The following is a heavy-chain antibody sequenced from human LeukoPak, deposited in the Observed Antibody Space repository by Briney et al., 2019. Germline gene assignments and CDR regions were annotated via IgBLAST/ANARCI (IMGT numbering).Heavy chain of an antibody. CDR2: IYYSGIT. D-gene: IGHD6-19*01. CDR3: ASMYSSGCPD. CDR1: GGSISSSSYY. V-gene: IGHV4-39*01. J-gene: IGHJ4*02. Sequence: SETLSLTCTVSGGSISSSSYYWGWLRQPPGKGLEWIGNIYYSGITYYNPSLKSRVTISVDTSKNQFSLKLSSVTAADTAVYYCASMYSSGCPDWGQGTLVTVSS.